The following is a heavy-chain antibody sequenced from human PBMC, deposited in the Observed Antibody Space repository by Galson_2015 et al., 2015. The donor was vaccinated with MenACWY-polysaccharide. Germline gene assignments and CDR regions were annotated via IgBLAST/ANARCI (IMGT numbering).Heavy chain of an antibody. CDR2: SGSGGGL. CDR1: GFSFSAYG. Sequence: SLRLSCAASGFSFSAYGMSWVRQAPGRGLEWVSGSGSGGGLYYADSVKGRFTVSRDNSKNTLYLQINNLRAEDTAVYYCAKVGPRSSWTMGIDYWGQGTLVTVSS. J-gene: IGHJ4*02. CDR3: AKVGPRSSWTMGIDY. V-gene: IGHV3-23*01. D-gene: IGHD6-13*01.